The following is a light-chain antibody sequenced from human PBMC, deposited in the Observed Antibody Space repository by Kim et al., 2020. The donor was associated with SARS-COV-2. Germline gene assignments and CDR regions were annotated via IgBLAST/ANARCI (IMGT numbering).Light chain of an antibody. CDR2: WAS. Sequence: DIVMTQSPDSLAVSLGEGATINCKSSQSVLYSSNNKNFLAWYQQKPGQPPKLLIYWASTRESGVPDRFSGSGSGTDFTLTISSLQAEDVAVYYCQQYYSTPNTFGQGTKLEI. J-gene: IGKJ2*01. V-gene: IGKV4-1*01. CDR1: QSVLYSSNNKNF. CDR3: QQYYSTPNT.